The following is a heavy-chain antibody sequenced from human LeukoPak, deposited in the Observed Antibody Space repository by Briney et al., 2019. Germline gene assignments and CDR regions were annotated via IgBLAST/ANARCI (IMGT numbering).Heavy chain of an antibody. D-gene: IGHD5-12*01. CDR1: GGSVSGSF. CDR3: ARVSLYNGYDYLDY. Sequence: KPSETLSLTCTVSGGSVSGSFWSWIRQPAGKGLEWIGRVYSSGSTSYNPSLKSRVTMSIDTSQNQFSLKLSSVTAADMAVYYCARVSLYNGYDYLDYWGQGTLVTVSA. J-gene: IGHJ4*02. CDR2: VYSSGST. V-gene: IGHV4-4*07.